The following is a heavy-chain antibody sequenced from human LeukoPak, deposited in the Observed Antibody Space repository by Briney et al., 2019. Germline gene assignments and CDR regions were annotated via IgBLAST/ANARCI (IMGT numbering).Heavy chain of an antibody. V-gene: IGHV3-23*01. CDR1: GISLSNYA. J-gene: IGHJ4*02. CDR2: ISERGGST. D-gene: IGHD3-10*01. Sequence: GGSLRLSCVVSGISLSNYAMTWVRQAPGKGLEWVSYISERGGSTTYADSVKGRFTISRDTSLNTLYLQMNNLRVEDTAVYFCAKRGVVIRGILVIGYHQEAYHYDFWGQGVLVTVSS. CDR3: AKRGVVIRGILVIGYHQEAYHYDF.